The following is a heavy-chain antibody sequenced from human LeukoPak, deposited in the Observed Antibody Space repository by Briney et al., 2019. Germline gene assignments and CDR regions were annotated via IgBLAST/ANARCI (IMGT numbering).Heavy chain of an antibody. V-gene: IGHV3-7*01. D-gene: IGHD3-10*02. CDR2: IKQDGSEK. CDR3: AELGITMIGGV. CDR1: GFTFITYW. J-gene: IGHJ6*04. Sequence: GGSLRLSCTASGFTFITYWMSWVRQAPGKGLEWVANIKQDGSEKYYVDSVKGRFTISRDNAKNSLYLQMNSLRAEDTAVYYCAELGITMIGGVWGKGTTVTISS.